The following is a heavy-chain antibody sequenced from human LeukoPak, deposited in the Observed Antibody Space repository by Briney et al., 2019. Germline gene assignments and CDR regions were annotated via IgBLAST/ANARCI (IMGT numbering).Heavy chain of an antibody. V-gene: IGHV4-38-2*02. Sequence: SETLSLTCTVSGGSISSGYYWGWIRQPPGKGLEWIGSIYHSGSTYYNPSLKSRVTISVDTSKNQFPLKLSSVTAADTAVYYCARDRGPAAAIFDYWGQGTLVTVSS. J-gene: IGHJ4*02. CDR1: GGSISSGYY. CDR3: ARDRGPAAAIFDY. CDR2: IYHSGST. D-gene: IGHD2-2*01.